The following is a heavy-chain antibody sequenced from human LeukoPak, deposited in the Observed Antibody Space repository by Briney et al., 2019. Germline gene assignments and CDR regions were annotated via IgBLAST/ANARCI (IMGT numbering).Heavy chain of an antibody. CDR3: ARDGSRGWDY. CDR1: GFTFSASW. Sequence: GGSLRLSXAASGFTFSASWMTWVRQAPGKGLEWVANIKDNGRGEYYVDSVKGRFTVSRDNAKNSVYLQMNSLRAEDTAVYYCARDGSRGWDYWGQGTLVTDSS. CDR2: IKDNGRGE. V-gene: IGHV3-7*01. D-gene: IGHD1-26*01. J-gene: IGHJ4*02.